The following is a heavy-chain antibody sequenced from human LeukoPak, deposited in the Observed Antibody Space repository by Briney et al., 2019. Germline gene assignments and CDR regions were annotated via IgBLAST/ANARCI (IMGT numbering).Heavy chain of an antibody. CDR3: ARLGTDTVDY. Sequence: GGSLRLSCAASGFTFSSYSMNWVRQAPGKGLEWVSYISSSSSTIYYADSVKGRFTISRDNAKNSLYLQMNSLRAEDTAVYYCARLGTDTVDYWGQGTLVTVSS. V-gene: IGHV3-48*04. J-gene: IGHJ4*02. CDR2: ISSSSSTI. CDR1: GFTFSSYS. D-gene: IGHD3/OR15-3a*01.